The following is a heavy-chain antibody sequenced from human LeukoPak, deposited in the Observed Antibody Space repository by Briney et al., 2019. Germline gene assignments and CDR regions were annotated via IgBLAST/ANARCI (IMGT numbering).Heavy chain of an antibody. J-gene: IGHJ6*03. CDR1: GFTFTSYN. V-gene: IGHV3-21*01. Sequence: GGSLRLSCVASGFTFTSYNMNWVPHAPANGLEWVSSITSGSMIIHSAHSLRGRFTISRDNAKNSLYLPMDSLRTEDTAVYFCARARPPTSYYSYYMDVWGRGTTVIVSS. CDR3: ARARPPTSYYSYYMDV. CDR2: ITSGSMII.